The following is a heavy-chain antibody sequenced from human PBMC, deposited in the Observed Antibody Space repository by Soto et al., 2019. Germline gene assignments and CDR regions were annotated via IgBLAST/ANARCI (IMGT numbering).Heavy chain of an antibody. V-gene: IGHV4-59*01. CDR1: GGSISTYY. J-gene: IGHJ4*02. Sequence: SETLSLTCTVSGGSISTYYWSWIRQPPGKGLEWIGYIYSSGSTNYNPSLKSRVTISVDTSKNQFSLKLSSVTAADTAVYYCARQYTSSWFSDYWGQGTLVTVSS. CDR2: IYSSGST. CDR3: ARQYTSSWFSDY. D-gene: IGHD6-13*01.